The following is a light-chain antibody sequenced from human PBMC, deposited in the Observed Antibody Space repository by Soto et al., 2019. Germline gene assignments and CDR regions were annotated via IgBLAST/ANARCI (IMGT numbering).Light chain of an antibody. V-gene: IGKV3-11*01. CDR1: QSVTNS. CDR3: HQRGAWPLT. CDR2: DAS. J-gene: IGKJ4*01. Sequence: LTQSPGTLSVSPGERATLSCRASQSVTNSLAWFQQKPGQAPRLLIYDASKRPSGVPARFSGSGSGTDFTLTISSLEPEDFAVYYCHQRGAWPLTFGGGTPVEI.